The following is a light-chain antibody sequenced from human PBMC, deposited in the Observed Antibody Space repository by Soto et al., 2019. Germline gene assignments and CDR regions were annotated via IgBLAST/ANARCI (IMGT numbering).Light chain of an antibody. Sequence: QSVLTQPASVTGSPGQSITISCTGTNSDVGGYNYVSWYQQHPGKVPKLMIYEVSNRPSGVSNRFSGSKSGNTASLTISGLQAEDEADYYCSSFTSTSTYVCGTGTKVTVL. CDR3: SSFTSTSTYV. V-gene: IGLV2-14*01. J-gene: IGLJ1*01. CDR2: EVS. CDR1: NSDVGGYNY.